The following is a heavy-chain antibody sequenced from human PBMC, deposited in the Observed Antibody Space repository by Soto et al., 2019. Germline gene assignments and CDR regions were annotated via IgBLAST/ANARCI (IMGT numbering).Heavy chain of an antibody. J-gene: IGHJ4*02. CDR2: IYYTGST. D-gene: IGHD2-15*01. CDR1: GDSVRNGGYY. CDR3: AREVAATPDVEY. V-gene: IGHV4-31*03. Sequence: QVQLQESGPGLVKPSQTLSLTCTVSGDSVRNGGYYWNWIRQYPGKGLEWIGYIYYTGSTSYNPSTKIRLTRTAHTSKNLFSLSLRSVTAADTAVYYGAREVAATPDVEYRGQGALVTISS.